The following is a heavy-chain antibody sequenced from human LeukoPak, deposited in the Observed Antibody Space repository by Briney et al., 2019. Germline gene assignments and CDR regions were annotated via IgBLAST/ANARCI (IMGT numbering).Heavy chain of an antibody. CDR1: GFTFSSYA. J-gene: IGHJ5*02. CDR3: AKGSRSKDFWSAYYDP. Sequence: PGGSLRLSCAASGFTFSSYAMSWVRQAPGKGLEWVSAISGSSGSTYYADSVKGRFTISRDNSKNTLYLQMNSLRPEDTAVYYCAKGSRSKDFWSAYYDPWGQGTLVTVSS. D-gene: IGHD3-3*01. V-gene: IGHV3-23*01. CDR2: ISGSSGST.